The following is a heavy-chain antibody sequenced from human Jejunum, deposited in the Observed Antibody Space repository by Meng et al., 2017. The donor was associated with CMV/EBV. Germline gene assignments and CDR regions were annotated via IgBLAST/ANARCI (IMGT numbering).Heavy chain of an antibody. J-gene: IGHJ4*02. CDR3: ATGVADFEY. CDR1: CYTFTSYD. Sequence: QVHLVHLGAEVNKPWASVKFSCKASCYTFTSYDINWVRQGTGQGLEWMGWMNPNRGTTGYAQKFQGRVTMTRNISKSTAYMDLSSLRSEDTAVYYCATGVADFEYWGQGTLVTVSS. D-gene: IGHD6-19*01. CDR2: MNPNRGTT. V-gene: IGHV1-8*01.